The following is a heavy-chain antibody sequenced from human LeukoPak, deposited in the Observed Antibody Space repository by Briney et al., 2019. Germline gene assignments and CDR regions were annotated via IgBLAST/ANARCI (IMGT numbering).Heavy chain of an antibody. V-gene: IGHV4-34*01. CDR2: IDHSGTT. CDR1: GGSFSGYY. CDR3: ATGRNGVVPAPILGVGPWYNYHYMDV. D-gene: IGHD2-2*02. J-gene: IGHJ6*03. Sequence: SETLSLTCVVYGGSFSGYYWSWIRQPPGKGLEWIGEIDHSGTTNYNPSLNGRVTMSVDTSKNQFSLMVSSVTAADTAVYYCATGRNGVVPAPILGVGPWYNYHYMDVWGKGTTVTVSS.